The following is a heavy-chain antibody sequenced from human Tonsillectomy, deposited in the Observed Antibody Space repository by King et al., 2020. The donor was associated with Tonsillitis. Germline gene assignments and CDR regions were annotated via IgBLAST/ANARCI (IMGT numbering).Heavy chain of an antibody. CDR2: IYSGGSST. CDR1: GFTFSSYA. CDR3: AKGYYDSSGSKRGPIDY. Sequence: VQLVESGGGLVQPGGSLRLSCAASGFTFSSYAMSWVRQAPGKRLEWVSVIYSGGSSTYYADSVKGRFTISRDNSKNTLYLQMNSLRAEDTAVYYCAKGYYDSSGSKRGPIDYWGQGTLVTVSS. J-gene: IGHJ4*02. V-gene: IGHV3-23*03. D-gene: IGHD3-22*01.